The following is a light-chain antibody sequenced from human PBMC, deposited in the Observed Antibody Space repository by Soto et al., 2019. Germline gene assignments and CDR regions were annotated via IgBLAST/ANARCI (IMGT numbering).Light chain of an antibody. CDR1: SSDVGAYKY. Sequence: QSALTQPPSASGSPGQSVTISCTGTSSDVGAYKYVSWYQQYPGKAPKLMIYEVSKRPSGVPDRFSGSKSGNTASLTVSGLQAEYEADYYFTSYVGSTIWVFGGGTKLTVL. J-gene: IGLJ3*02. CDR3: TSYVGSTIWV. CDR2: EVS. V-gene: IGLV2-8*01.